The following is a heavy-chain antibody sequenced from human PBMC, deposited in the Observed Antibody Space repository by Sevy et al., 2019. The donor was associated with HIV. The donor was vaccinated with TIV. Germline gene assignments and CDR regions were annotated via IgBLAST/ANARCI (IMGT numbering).Heavy chain of an antibody. Sequence: SDTLSLTCTVSGGSIISSTYYWGWIRQPPGKGLEWIGSVYYSGSTYYNPSLRSRVTISVDMFKDHFSLKLSSVTAADTAVYYCARRGAGPAFDVWGQGTMVTVSS. CDR3: ARRGAGPAFDV. CDR1: GGSIISSTYY. J-gene: IGHJ3*01. V-gene: IGHV4-39*02. D-gene: IGHD3-10*01. CDR2: VYYSGST.